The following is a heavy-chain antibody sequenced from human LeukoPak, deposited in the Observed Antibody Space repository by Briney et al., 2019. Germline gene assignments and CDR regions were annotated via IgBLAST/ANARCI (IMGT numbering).Heavy chain of an antibody. CDR3: ARSRIAAAGFDYYYYYMDV. Sequence: ASVKVSCKASGGTFSSYAISWVRQAPGQGLEWMGGIIPIFGTANYAQKFQGRVTITADKSTSTAYMELSRLRSDDTAVYYCARSRIAAAGFDYYYYYMDVWGKGTTVTVSS. V-gene: IGHV1-69*06. CDR1: GGTFSSYA. J-gene: IGHJ6*03. D-gene: IGHD6-13*01. CDR2: IIPIFGTA.